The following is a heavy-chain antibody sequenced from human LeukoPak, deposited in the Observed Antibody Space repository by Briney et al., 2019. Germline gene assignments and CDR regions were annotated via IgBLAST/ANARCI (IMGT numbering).Heavy chain of an antibody. CDR1: GFTFSSYA. V-gene: IGHV3-64D*06. D-gene: IGHD3-10*01. J-gene: IGHJ4*02. CDR2: ISSNGGST. Sequence: PGGSLRLSCSASGFTFSSYAMHWVRQAPGKGLEYVSAISSNGGSTYYADSVKGRFTISRDNSKNTLYLQMSSLRAEDTAVYYWFKGFGELLRRYWGQGTLVTVSS. CDR3: FKGFGELLRRY.